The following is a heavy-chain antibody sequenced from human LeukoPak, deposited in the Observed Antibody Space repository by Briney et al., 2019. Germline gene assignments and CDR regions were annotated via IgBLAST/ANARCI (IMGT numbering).Heavy chain of an antibody. CDR1: GFTFSSYA. J-gene: IGHJ4*02. D-gene: IGHD3-3*01. V-gene: IGHV3-23*01. CDR2: ISDSGGST. Sequence: PGGSLRLSCAASGFTFSSYAMSWVRQAPGKGLEWVSAISDSGGSTYYADSAKGRSTISRDNSKNTLYLQMNSLRAEDTAVYYCAKDGVTTTDRVLRFLEWLTPPDYWGQETRVTVSP. CDR3: AKDGVTTTDRVLRFLEWLTPPDY.